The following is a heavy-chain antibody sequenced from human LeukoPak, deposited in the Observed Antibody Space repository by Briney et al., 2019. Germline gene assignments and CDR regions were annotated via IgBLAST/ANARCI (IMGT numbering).Heavy chain of an antibody. V-gene: IGHV1-3*01. CDR2: INAGNGNT. CDR1: GYTFTSYA. D-gene: IGHD3/OR15-3a*01. CDR3: AREGLDYWLDP. Sequence: ASVKVSCKASGYTFTSYAMHWVRQAPGQRLEWMGWINAGNGNTKYPQKFQGRVTITRDTSASTAYMELSSLRSEDTAVYYCAREGLDYWLDPWGQGTLVTVSS. J-gene: IGHJ5*02.